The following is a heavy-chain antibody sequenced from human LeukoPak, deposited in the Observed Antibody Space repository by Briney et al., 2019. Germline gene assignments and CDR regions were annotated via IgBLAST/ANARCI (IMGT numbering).Heavy chain of an antibody. CDR3: ARDRGNYDASGYYYYYGLDV. Sequence: SLRLSCDASEFTFSSYAIHWVRQAPAKGLEWVAVMSIDGSNRYYAGSVKGRFTLSRDNSKNRMYLQMNSLRAEDMAVYYCARDRGNYDASGYYYYYGLDVWGRGTTVTVPS. J-gene: IGHJ6*02. CDR1: EFTFSSYA. CDR2: MSIDGSNR. D-gene: IGHD3-22*01. V-gene: IGHV3-30*04.